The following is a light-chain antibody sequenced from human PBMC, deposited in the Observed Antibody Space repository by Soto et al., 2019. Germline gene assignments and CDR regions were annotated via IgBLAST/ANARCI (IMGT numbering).Light chain of an antibody. CDR3: QQRSHRPIT. V-gene: IGKV3-11*01. CDR1: QSVSTY. J-gene: IGKJ5*01. CDR2: EAS. Sequence: EVVLTQSPASLSLSPGERATLSCRASQSVSTYLAWYQQKPGQAPRLLIYEASNRATGIPARFSGSGSETDFTLTISSLEPAEFAVYACQQRSHRPITFGQGTRLEIK.